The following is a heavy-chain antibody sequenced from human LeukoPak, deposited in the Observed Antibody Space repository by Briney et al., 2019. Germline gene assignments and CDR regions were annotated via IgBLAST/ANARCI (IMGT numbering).Heavy chain of an antibody. CDR2: IYYSGST. Sequence: SETLSLTCTVSGGSISSSSYYWGWIRQPPGKGLEWIGSIYYSGSTYYNPSLKSRVTISVDTSKNQFSLKLSSVTAADTAVYYCARRPWSPDSSGYYDYWGQGTLVTVSS. D-gene: IGHD3-22*01. V-gene: IGHV4-39*01. CDR1: GGSISSSSYY. J-gene: IGHJ4*02. CDR3: ARRPWSPDSSGYYDY.